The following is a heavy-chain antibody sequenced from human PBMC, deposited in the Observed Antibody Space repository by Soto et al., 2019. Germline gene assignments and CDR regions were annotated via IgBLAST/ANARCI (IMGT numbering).Heavy chain of an antibody. CDR3: ARSYSRSCIRCFWFGH. CDR1: GYTFTSYG. J-gene: IGHJ5*01. V-gene: IGHV1-18*01. CDR2: ISAYNGNT. Sequence: QVQLVQSGAEVKKPGASVKVSCKASGYTFTSYGISWVRQAPGQGLEGMGWISAYNGNTNDAQKLQGRVTMTTDTFKSTAYREQRSLRSDDTAVYYCARSYSRSCIRCFWFGHWGQGTLVTVSS. D-gene: IGHD6-13*01.